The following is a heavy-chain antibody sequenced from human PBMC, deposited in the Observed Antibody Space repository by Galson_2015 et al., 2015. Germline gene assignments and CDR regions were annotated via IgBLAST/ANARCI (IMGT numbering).Heavy chain of an antibody. V-gene: IGHV3-9*01. Sequence: SLRLSCAASGFTFPDYAMHWVRQAPGKGLEWVSGISWNGGSLGYADSVKGRFSISRDNAKNSLYLQMNSLRPEDTAFYYCARNFIEGTNWDEDFPDYWGQGTLVTVSS. D-gene: IGHD1-1*01. CDR3: ARNFIEGTNWDEDFPDY. J-gene: IGHJ4*02. CDR1: GFTFPDYA. CDR2: ISWNGGSL.